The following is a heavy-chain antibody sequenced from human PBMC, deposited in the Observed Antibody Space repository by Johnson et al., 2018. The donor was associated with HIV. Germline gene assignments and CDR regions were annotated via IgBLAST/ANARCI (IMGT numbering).Heavy chain of an antibody. CDR3: ARDLSLVGGWSPFDF. D-gene: IGHD6-19*01. J-gene: IGHJ3*01. V-gene: IGHV3-30-3*01. Sequence: QVQLVESGGGVVQPGRSLRLSCAASGFTFSSYAVHWVRQVPGKGLEWVAMISYDGSNKKYADSVKGRFTISRDNSKDTLFLQMNSLRPDDTAVYHCARDLSLVGGWSPFDFWGHGTMVTVSS. CDR1: GFTFSSYA. CDR2: ISYDGSNK.